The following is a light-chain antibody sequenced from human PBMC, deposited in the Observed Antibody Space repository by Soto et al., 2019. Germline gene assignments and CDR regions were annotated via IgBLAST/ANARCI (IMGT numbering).Light chain of an antibody. V-gene: IGLV2-14*01. CDR3: SSYTTNNAHV. CDR1: TNDVGAFDY. J-gene: IGLJ2*01. Sequence: QSALAQPASVSASPGQSISISCTGTTNDVGAFDYVSWYQQHPGKPPKLIIYEIFNRPSGVFHRFSGSKSGNSASLTISGLQAEDEADYYCSSYTTNNAHVFGGGTKVTVL. CDR2: EIF.